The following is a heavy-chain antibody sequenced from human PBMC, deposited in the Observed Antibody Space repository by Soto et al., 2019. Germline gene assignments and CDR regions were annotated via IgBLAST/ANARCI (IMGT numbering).Heavy chain of an antibody. CDR1: RFTFSTAW. CDR2: IKTKLDGETT. V-gene: IGHV3-15*01. D-gene: IGHD3-3*01. J-gene: IGHJ5*02. CDR3: ATVGEGSRNWFNP. Sequence: PGGSMTLSCTGSRFTFSTAWLSWVRQAPGQGLEWVGRIKTKLDGETTAYAAPVKGRFSITRDDSKNTVYLHMNSLTAEDTAVYYCATVGEGSRNWFNPWGQGTRVTVSS.